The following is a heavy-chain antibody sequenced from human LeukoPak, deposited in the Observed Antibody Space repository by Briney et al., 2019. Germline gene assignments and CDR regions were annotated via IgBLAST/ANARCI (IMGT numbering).Heavy chain of an antibody. CDR2: ISGGGDNT. Sequence: GGSLRLSCAASRFTFSSYAMNWVRQAPGNGLEWVSAISGGGDNTYYADSVKGRFTISRDNSKNTLYLQMNNLRAEDTAVYYCAKDRSTYGPYYFDYWGRGTLVNVSS. D-gene: IGHD3-10*01. J-gene: IGHJ4*02. V-gene: IGHV3-23*01. CDR3: AKDRSTYGPYYFDY. CDR1: RFTFSSYA.